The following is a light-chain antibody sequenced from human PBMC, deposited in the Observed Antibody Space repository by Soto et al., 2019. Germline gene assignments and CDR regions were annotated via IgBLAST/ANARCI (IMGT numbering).Light chain of an antibody. J-gene: IGLJ2*01. CDR2: EVS. V-gene: IGLV2-14*01. Sequence: QSVLTQPASVSGSPGQSITISCTGTSRDVGGYVSWYQQHPGKAPKLMTYEVSNRPSGVSNRFSGSKSGNTASLTISGLQAEDEADYYCRSYTSSNTVVFGGGTKLTVL. CDR3: RSYTSSNTVV. CDR1: SRDVGGY.